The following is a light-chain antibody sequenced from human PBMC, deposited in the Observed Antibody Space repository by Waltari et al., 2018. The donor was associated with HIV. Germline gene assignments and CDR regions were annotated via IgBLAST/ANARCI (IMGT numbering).Light chain of an antibody. J-gene: IGKJ2*01. Sequence: DTVLTQNPASLALSLGARATIYCKRSQNLFYSTNTQAYFSWYQQKVGQPPRLLCYWASIREFGVPDRFSGSGSETHFTRTLNSLQAEDVAVYFCHKYYSTPDTFGQGTKLESK. CDR2: WAS. V-gene: IGKV4-1*01. CDR3: HKYYSTPDT. CDR1: QNLFYSTNTQAY.